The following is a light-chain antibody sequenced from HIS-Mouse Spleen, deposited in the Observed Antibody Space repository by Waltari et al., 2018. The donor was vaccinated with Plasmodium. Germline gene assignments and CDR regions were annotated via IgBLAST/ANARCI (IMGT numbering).Light chain of an antibody. Sequence: EIVMTQSPATLSVSPGERATLSCRASQSVSSNLAWYQQKPGQAPRLLIYGASTRATGIPGRFSGSGSGTEFTLTISSMQSEDFAVYYCQQYNNWHALTFGGGTKVEIK. CDR2: GAS. V-gene: IGKV3-15*01. CDR1: QSVSSN. J-gene: IGKJ4*01. CDR3: QQYNNWHALT.